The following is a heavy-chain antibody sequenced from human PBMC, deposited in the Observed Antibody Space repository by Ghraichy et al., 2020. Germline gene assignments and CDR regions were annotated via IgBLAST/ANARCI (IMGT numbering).Heavy chain of an antibody. J-gene: IGHJ4*02. CDR2: INSNGNYS. D-gene: IGHD3-16*01. Sequence: GGSLRLSCAGSGFSFSDYWMHWVRQVPGKGLAWVSRINSNGNYSNYADSVKGRFTISRDNAKNTLYLQMNSLRAEDTAVYYCARARGSLQDWGQGTLVTVTT. V-gene: IGHV3-74*01. CDR1: GFSFSDYW. CDR3: ARARGSLQD.